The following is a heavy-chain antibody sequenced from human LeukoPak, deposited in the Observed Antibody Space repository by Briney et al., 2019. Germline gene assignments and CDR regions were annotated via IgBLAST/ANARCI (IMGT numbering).Heavy chain of an antibody. CDR2: ISAYDGKT. CDR1: GYTFTYYG. V-gene: IGHV1-18*01. J-gene: IGHJ5*02. CDR3: VRSSGRYSNL. Sequence: ASVKVSCTASGYTFTYYGVSWVRQAPGQGLEWMGWISAYDGKTKFDPKVQDRVTLTIDTSATTAFMDLRSLRFDDTAVYYCVRSSGRYSNLWGQGTLVIVSS. D-gene: IGHD1-26*01.